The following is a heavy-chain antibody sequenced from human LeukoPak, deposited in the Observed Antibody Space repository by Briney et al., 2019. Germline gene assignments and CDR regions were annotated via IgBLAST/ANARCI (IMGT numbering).Heavy chain of an antibody. Sequence: ASVKVSCKASGYTFTSYDINWVRQAPGQGLEWMGRIIPILGIANYAQKFQGRVTITADKSTSTAYMELSSLRSEDTAVYYCARGHPPYYCSSTSCYNYGMDVWGQGTTVTVSS. D-gene: IGHD2-2*02. CDR1: GYTFTSYD. J-gene: IGHJ6*02. V-gene: IGHV1-69*04. CDR2: IIPILGIA. CDR3: ARGHPPYYCSSTSCYNYGMDV.